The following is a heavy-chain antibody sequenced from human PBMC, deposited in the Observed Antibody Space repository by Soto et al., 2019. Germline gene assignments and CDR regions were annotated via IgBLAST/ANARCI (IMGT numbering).Heavy chain of an antibody. CDR2: IKEDGSEK. CDR3: ARDRYNWNYGGYYFEA. D-gene: IGHD1-7*01. J-gene: IGHJ4*02. CDR1: GFTFSSYW. Sequence: GGSLRLSCVGSGFTFSSYWMSCVRQAPGKGLEWLANIKEDGSEKYYVDSVKGRFTISIDNAKNSVYLKMNSLRAEETAVFYCARDRYNWNYGGYYFEAWGQGTLVTGAS. V-gene: IGHV3-7*03.